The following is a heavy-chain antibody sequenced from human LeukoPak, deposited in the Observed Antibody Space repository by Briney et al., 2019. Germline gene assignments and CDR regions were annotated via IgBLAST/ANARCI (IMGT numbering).Heavy chain of an antibody. J-gene: IGHJ6*02. CDR3: ARDYGRSRDYGMDV. Sequence: GGSLRLSCAASGFTFSNYGMHWVRQAPDKGLEWVAVISHDGNNKNYVDSVKGRFTISRDNAKNTLYLQMNSLRAEDTAVYYCARDYGRSRDYGMDVWGQGTTVTVSS. CDR2: ISHDGNNK. CDR1: GFTFSNYG. D-gene: IGHD3-10*01. V-gene: IGHV3-30*03.